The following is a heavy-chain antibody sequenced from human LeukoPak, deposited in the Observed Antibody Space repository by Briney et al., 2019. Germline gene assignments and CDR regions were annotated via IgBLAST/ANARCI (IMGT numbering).Heavy chain of an antibody. CDR3: ARGATVIYYYYYMDV. CDR2: INSDGSST. J-gene: IGHJ6*03. D-gene: IGHD4-17*01. CDR1: GFTFSSYW. V-gene: IGHV3-74*01. Sequence: PGGSLRLSCAASGFTFSSYWMHWVRQAPGKGLVWVSRINSDGSSTSYADSVKGRFTISRDNAKNTLYLQMNSLRAEDTAVYYCARGATVIYYYYYMDVWGKGTTVTISS.